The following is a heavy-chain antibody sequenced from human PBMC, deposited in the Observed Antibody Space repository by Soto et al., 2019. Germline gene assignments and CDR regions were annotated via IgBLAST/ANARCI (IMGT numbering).Heavy chain of an antibody. V-gene: IGHV4-38-2*01. CDR3: ARHLWTEGADS. D-gene: IGHD1-1*01. Sequence: PSETLSLTCGVSGYSISSGYYWGWIRQPPGKGLQWIGSIYQSGTTYYNPSPKSRVTISVDTSKNQFSLTVSSLTAADTAVYYCARHLWTEGADSWGQGTPVTVSS. CDR2: IYQSGTT. J-gene: IGHJ4*02. CDR1: GYSISSGYY.